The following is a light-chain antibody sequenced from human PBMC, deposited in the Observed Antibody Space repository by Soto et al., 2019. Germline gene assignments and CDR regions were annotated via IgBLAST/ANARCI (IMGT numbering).Light chain of an antibody. CDR3: QQSYSTPPT. V-gene: IGKV1-39*01. Sequence: DIQMTQSQSSLSASVGDRVTITCRSSQSISTYLNWYQQKPGKAPKLLIYGVFSLESGVPSRFSGSGSGTDFTLTISSLQPEAFAIYYCQQSYSTPPTFGQGTKVEIK. CDR1: QSISTY. CDR2: GVF. J-gene: IGKJ2*01.